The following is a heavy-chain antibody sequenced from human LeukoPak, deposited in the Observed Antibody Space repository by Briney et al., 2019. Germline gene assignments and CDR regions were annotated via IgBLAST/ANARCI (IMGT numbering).Heavy chain of an antibody. Sequence: ASVKVSCKASGYTFTSYAMHWVRQAPGQRLEWMGWTNAGNGNTKYSQKFQGRVTITRDTSASTAYMELSSLRSEDTAVYYCARDYDFWSGKKGDLFDYWGQGTLVTVSS. D-gene: IGHD3-3*01. CDR1: GYTFTSYA. J-gene: IGHJ4*02. V-gene: IGHV1-3*01. CDR3: ARDYDFWSGKKGDLFDY. CDR2: TNAGNGNT.